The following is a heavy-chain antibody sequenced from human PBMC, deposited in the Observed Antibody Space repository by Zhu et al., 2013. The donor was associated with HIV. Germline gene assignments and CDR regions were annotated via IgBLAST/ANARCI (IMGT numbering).Heavy chain of an antibody. Sequence: QVQLVQSGAEVKKPGASVKVSCKASGYTFTSYGISWVRQAPGQGLEWMGWISAYNGNTNYAQKLQGRVTMTTDTSTSTAYMELRSLRSDDTAVYYCARNYYDFWSGYFSDYYYYGMDVWGQGTTVTVSS. CDR1: GYTFTSYG. J-gene: IGHJ6*02. CDR2: ISAYNGNT. CDR3: ARNYYDFWSGYFSDYYYYGMDV. D-gene: IGHD3-3*01. V-gene: IGHV1-18*01.